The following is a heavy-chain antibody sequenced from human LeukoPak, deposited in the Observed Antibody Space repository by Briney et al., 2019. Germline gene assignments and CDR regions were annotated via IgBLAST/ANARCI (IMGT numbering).Heavy chain of an antibody. Sequence: GGSLRLSCAASGFTLSGYGMHWVRQAPGKGLEWVAVIWYDGSNKYYADSVKGRFTISRDNSKNTLYLQLNSLRAEDTAVYFCARGWQQLVPDYWGQGTLVTVSS. CDR3: ARGWQQLVPDY. D-gene: IGHD6-13*01. V-gene: IGHV3-33*01. CDR2: IWYDGSNK. J-gene: IGHJ4*02. CDR1: GFTLSGYG.